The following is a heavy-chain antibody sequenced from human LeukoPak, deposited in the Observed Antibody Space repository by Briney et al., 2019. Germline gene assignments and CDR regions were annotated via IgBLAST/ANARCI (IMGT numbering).Heavy chain of an antibody. J-gene: IGHJ4*02. V-gene: IGHV3-23*01. D-gene: IGHD3-22*01. Sequence: GGSLRLSCAASGFTFSSYAMSWVRQAPGKGLEWVSAISGSGGSTYYADSVKGRFTISRDNAKNSLYLQMNSLRAEDTAVYYCASLPTPYYDSSGYHLFDYWGQGTLVTVSS. CDR2: ISGSGGST. CDR3: ASLPTPYYDSSGYHLFDY. CDR1: GFTFSSYA.